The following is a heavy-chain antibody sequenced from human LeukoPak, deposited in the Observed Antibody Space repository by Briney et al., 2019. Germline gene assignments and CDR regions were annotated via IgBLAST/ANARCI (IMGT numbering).Heavy chain of an antibody. CDR3: ARDAQRGFDYSNSLQY. J-gene: IGHJ4*02. CDR1: GFTFNHYG. V-gene: IGHV3-33*01. CDR2: IWSDGTNT. D-gene: IGHD4-11*01. Sequence: GESLRLSCAATGFTFNHYGMHWVRQAPGKGLEWVAVIWSDGTNTYYTDSVKGRFTISRVDSEKTVYLQMKSLRPEDTGVYYCARDAQRGFDYSNSLQYWGQGTPVTVST.